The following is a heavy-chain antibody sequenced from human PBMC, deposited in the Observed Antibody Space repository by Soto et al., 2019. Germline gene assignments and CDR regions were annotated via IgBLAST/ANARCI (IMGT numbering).Heavy chain of an antibody. Sequence: PSETLSLTCAVSGYSISSGYYWGWIRQPPGKGLEWIGSIYHSGSTYYNPSLKSRVTISVDTSKNQFSLKLSSVTAADTAVYYCARDLTYYYDSSGAFDIWGQGTMGTVSS. CDR2: IYHSGST. D-gene: IGHD3-22*01. V-gene: IGHV4-38-2*02. CDR1: GYSISSGYY. CDR3: ARDLTYYYDSSGAFDI. J-gene: IGHJ3*02.